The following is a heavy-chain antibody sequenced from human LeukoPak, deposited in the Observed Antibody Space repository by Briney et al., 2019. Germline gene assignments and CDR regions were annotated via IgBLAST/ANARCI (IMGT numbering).Heavy chain of an antibody. CDR1: GGSFSGYY. CDR2: INHSGST. Sequence: PSETLSLTCAVYGGSFSGYYWSWLRQPPGKGLEWIGEINHSGSTNYNPSLKSRVTISVDTSKNQFSLKLSSVTAADTAVYYCARRRNYYDSSGYNRGWFDPWGQGTLVTVSS. J-gene: IGHJ5*02. CDR3: ARRRNYYDSSGYNRGWFDP. D-gene: IGHD3-22*01. V-gene: IGHV4-34*01.